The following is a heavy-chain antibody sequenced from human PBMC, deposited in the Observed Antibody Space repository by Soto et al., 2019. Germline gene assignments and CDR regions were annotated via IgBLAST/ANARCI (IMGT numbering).Heavy chain of an antibody. V-gene: IGHV1-18*01. Sequence: ASVKVSCKASGYTFNSYGISWVRQAPGQGLEWMGWISAYNGNTNYAQKLQGRVTMTTDTSTSTAYMELRSLRSDDTAVYYCAREEYSSSGNYYYSGMDVWGQGTMVTVSS. CDR1: GYTFNSYG. CDR2: ISAYNGNT. J-gene: IGHJ6*02. CDR3: AREEYSSSGNYYYSGMDV. D-gene: IGHD6-6*01.